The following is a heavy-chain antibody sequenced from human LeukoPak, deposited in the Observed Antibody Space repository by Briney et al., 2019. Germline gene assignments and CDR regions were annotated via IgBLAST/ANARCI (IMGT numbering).Heavy chain of an antibody. CDR2: IWYDGSNK. CDR3: AKELYGGNSTPGPSDY. CDR1: GFTFSSYG. D-gene: IGHD4-23*01. J-gene: IGHJ4*02. Sequence: GRSLRLSCAASGFTFSSYGMHWVRQAPSKGLEWVAVIWYDGSNKYYADYVKGRFTISRDNSKNTLYLQMNSLRAEDTAVYYCAKELYGGNSTPGPSDYWGQGTLVTVSS. V-gene: IGHV3-33*06.